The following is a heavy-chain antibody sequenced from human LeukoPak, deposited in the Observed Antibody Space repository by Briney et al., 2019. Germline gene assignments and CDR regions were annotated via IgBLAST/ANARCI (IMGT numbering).Heavy chain of an antibody. V-gene: IGHV3-64D*09. CDR1: GFTFSSYA. J-gene: IGHJ5*02. CDR2: ISSNGGST. CDR3: VRLLEYSSSSRWFDP. Sequence: GGSLRLSCSASGFTFSSYAMHWVRQAPGKGLEYVSAISSNGGSTYYADSVKGRFTISRDNSKNTLYLQMSSLRAEDTVVYYCVRLLEYSSSSRWFDPWGQGTLVTVSS. D-gene: IGHD6-6*01.